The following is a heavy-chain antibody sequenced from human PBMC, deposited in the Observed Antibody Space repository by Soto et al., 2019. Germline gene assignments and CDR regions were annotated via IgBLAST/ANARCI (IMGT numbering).Heavy chain of an antibody. CDR3: ASHIGGDY. CDR1: GYSFTSYW. V-gene: IGHV5-51*01. J-gene: IGHJ4*02. D-gene: IGHD1-26*01. Sequence: PVESLKISCKASGYSFTSYWIGWVRQMPGKGLEGMGIIYPVDWDTGYNPSFQCHVTITADTAISTAYLHSSSLKASDAAMYYCASHIGGDYWGKGNMVTVSS. CDR2: IYPVDWDT.